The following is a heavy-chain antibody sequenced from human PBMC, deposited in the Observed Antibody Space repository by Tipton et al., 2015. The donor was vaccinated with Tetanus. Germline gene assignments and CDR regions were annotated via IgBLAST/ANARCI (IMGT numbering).Heavy chain of an antibody. V-gene: IGHV5-51*01. Sequence: VQLVQSGAEVKKPGESLKISCKGSGYSFTSYWIGWARQMPGKGLEWMGIIYPGDSDTRYSPSFQGQVTISADKSISTAYLQWSSLKASDTAMYYCARKSIVVVVAATADAFDIWGQGTMVTVSS. CDR2: IYPGDSDT. D-gene: IGHD2-15*01. CDR1: GYSFTSYW. J-gene: IGHJ3*02. CDR3: ARKSIVVVVAATADAFDI.